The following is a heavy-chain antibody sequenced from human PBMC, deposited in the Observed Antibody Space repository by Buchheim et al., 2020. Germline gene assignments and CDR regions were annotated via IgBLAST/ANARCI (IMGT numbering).Heavy chain of an antibody. J-gene: IGHJ6*02. CDR3: ARGYYDFWGGYDAKNYYYYGMDV. Sequence: QVQLVQSGAEVKKPGASVKVSCKASGYTFTSYYMHWVRQAPGQGLEWMGIINPSGGSTSYAQKFQGRVTMTRDTSTSTVYMELSSLRSEDTAVYYCARGYYDFWGGYDAKNYYYYGMDVWGQGTT. D-gene: IGHD3-3*01. V-gene: IGHV1-46*03. CDR1: GYTFTSYY. CDR2: INPSGGST.